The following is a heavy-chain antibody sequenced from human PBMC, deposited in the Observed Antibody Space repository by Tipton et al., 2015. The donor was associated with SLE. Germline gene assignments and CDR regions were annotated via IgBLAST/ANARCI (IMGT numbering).Heavy chain of an antibody. CDR2: ISSSGRTI. V-gene: IGHV3-11*04. CDR1: GFTFSDYY. Sequence: SLRLSCAASGFTFSDYYMSWIRQAPGKGLEWVSYISSSGRTIYYADSVKGRFTISRDNANNSLFLQMNSLRAEDTAVYYCARQDHLDRGEPNWFDPWGQGTLVAVSS. J-gene: IGHJ5*02. CDR3: ARQDHLDRGEPNWFDP. D-gene: IGHD4-17*01.